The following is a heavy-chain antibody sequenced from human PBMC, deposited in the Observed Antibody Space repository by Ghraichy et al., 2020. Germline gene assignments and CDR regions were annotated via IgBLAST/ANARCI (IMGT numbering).Heavy chain of an antibody. CDR2: INSGGSTM. CDR1: GFTFSDYS. CDR3: ARGSPDDGDTFFDY. J-gene: IGHJ4*02. Sequence: GGSLRLSCAASGFTFSDYSMTWIRQAPGKGLEWVSHINSGGSTMSYSDSLEGRFTISRDNARNSLYLQMSSLRADDTAVYFCARGSPDDGDTFFDYWGQGALVTVSS. D-gene: IGHD4/OR15-4a*01. V-gene: IGHV3-11*01.